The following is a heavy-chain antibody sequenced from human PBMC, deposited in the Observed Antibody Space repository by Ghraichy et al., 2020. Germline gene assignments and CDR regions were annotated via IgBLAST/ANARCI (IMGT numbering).Heavy chain of an antibody. J-gene: IGHJ5*02. CDR1: GGSISSGGYY. Sequence: SETLSLTCTVSGGSISSGGYYWSWIRQHPGKGLEWIGYIYYSGSTYYNPSLKSLVTISVDTSKNQFSLKLSSVTAADTAVYYCARCGYGDQGDWFDPWGQGTLVTVSS. CDR2: IYYSGST. D-gene: IGHD4-17*01. CDR3: ARCGYGDQGDWFDP. V-gene: IGHV4-31*01.